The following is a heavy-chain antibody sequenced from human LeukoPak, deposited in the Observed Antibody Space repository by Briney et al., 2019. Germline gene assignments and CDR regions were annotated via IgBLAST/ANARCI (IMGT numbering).Heavy chain of an antibody. V-gene: IGHV5-51*01. CDR2: IFPGDSDT. CDR3: ARLSTRGIDY. J-gene: IGHJ4*02. CDR1: GYTFTSNR. Sequence: GESLKISCQGSGYTFTSNRIGWVRQISGKGLEWMGIIFPGDSDTRYSPAFQGQVTISVDNSISTAYLQWTSLKASDTATYFCARLSTRGIDYWGQGTLVNVSS.